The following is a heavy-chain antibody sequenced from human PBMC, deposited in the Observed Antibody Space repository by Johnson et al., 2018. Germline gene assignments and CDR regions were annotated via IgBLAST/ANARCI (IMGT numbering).Heavy chain of an antibody. Sequence: QVQLVQSGAEVKKPGASVKVSCKASGYTFTNYAMHWVRQAPGQRFEWMGWINTANGNRKFAQKFQGRVTIIRDTSASTAYMELSRLRAEDPAVYYCASGGFHWNEANFFYYGMDGWGQGTTFTVSS. J-gene: IGHJ6*02. D-gene: IGHD1-1*01. CDR3: ASGGFHWNEANFFYYGMDG. CDR1: GYTFTNYA. V-gene: IGHV1-3*04. CDR2: INTANGNR.